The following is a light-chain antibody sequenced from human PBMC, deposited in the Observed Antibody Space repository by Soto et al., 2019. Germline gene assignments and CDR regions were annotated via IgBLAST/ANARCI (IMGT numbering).Light chain of an antibody. J-gene: IGLJ2*01. CDR3: CSYAGGATSV. CDR2: RNN. V-gene: IGLV1-47*01. Sequence: QSVLTQPPSASGTPGQRVTISCSGSSSNIGSNYVYWYHQLPGTAPKLVIYRNNQRPSGVPDRISGSKSGTSASLAISGLRSEDEADYYCCSYAGGATSVCGGGTKLTVL. CDR1: SSNIGSNY.